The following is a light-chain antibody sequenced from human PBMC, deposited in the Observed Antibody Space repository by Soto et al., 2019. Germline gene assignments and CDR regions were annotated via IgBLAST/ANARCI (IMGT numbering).Light chain of an antibody. J-gene: IGKJ5*01. CDR3: QQYNTYST. CDR1: QSISSW. CDR2: DAS. V-gene: IGKV1-5*01. Sequence: RTTQSPATLSAYVGDRVTIPCRASQSISSWLAWYQQKPGKAPKLLIYDASSLESGVPSRFSGSGSGTEFTLTISSLQPDDFATYYCQQYNTYSTFGQGTRLEI.